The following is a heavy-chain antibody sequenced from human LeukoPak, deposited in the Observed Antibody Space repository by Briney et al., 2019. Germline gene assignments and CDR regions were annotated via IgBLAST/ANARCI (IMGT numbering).Heavy chain of an antibody. J-gene: IGHJ4*02. V-gene: IGHV4-4*07. CDR3: ARTTLGYSYGLQDY. CDR1: GGSMSSYY. CDR2: IYTSGST. Sequence: SETLSLTCTVSGGSMSSYYWGWIRQPAGKGLEWIGRIYTSGSTNYNPSLKSRVTMSVDTSKNQFSLKLTSVTAADTAVYYCARTTLGYSYGLQDYWGQGTLVTVSS. D-gene: IGHD5-18*01.